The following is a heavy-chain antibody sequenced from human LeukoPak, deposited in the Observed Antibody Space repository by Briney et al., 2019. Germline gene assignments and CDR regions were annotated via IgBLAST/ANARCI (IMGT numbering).Heavy chain of an antibody. CDR1: GGTFSSYA. D-gene: IGHD3-22*01. Sequence: SVKVSCKASGGTFSSYAISWVRQAPGQGLEWMGGIIPIFGTANYAQKFQGRVTITTDESTSTAYMELSSLRSEDTAVYYCARDYSFYDSSGQGAFDIWGQGTMVTVSS. CDR2: IIPIFGTA. J-gene: IGHJ3*02. CDR3: ARDYSFYDSSGQGAFDI. V-gene: IGHV1-69*05.